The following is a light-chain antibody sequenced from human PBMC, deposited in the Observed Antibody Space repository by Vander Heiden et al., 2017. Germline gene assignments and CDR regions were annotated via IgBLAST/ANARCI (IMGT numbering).Light chain of an antibody. CDR2: WAS. J-gene: IGKJ1*01. Sequence: DIVMTQSPDSLAVSLGERATINCKSSQSVLYSSNNKNYLAWYQQKPGQPPKLLIYWASTRESGVPDRFSGSASGTDFTLTISILHAEDVTVYYCQQYDTTPWTFGQGTKVEIK. CDR3: QQYDTTPWT. CDR1: QSVLYSSNNKNY. V-gene: IGKV4-1*01.